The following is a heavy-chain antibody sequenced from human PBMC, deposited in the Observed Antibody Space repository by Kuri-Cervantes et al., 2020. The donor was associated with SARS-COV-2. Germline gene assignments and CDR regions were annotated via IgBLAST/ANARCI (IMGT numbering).Heavy chain of an antibody. CDR3: ARGSSNITGTSNWFDP. J-gene: IGHJ5*02. D-gene: IGHD1-7*01. Sequence: ASVKVSCKASGYTFTSYDINWVRQATGQGLEWMGWMNPNSGNTGYAQKFQGRVTMTRNTSISTAYMELSSLRSEDTAVYYCARGSSNITGTSNWFDPWGQGTLVTVSS. CDR1: GYTFTSYD. V-gene: IGHV1-8*01. CDR2: MNPNSGNT.